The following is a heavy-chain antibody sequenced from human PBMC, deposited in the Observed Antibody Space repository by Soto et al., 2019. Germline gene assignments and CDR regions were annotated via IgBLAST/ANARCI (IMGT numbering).Heavy chain of an antibody. CDR3: AKDASGSGPENY. Sequence: QVQLVESGGGVVQPGRSLRLSCAASGFTFSSYGMHWVRQAPGKGLEWVAVISYDGSNKYYADSVKSRFTISRNNSKNTLYLLMISLIAEDTAADYCAKDASGSGPENYWGQGTLVTVSS. CDR2: ISYDGSNK. J-gene: IGHJ4*02. CDR1: GFTFSSYG. D-gene: IGHD6-19*01. V-gene: IGHV3-30*18.